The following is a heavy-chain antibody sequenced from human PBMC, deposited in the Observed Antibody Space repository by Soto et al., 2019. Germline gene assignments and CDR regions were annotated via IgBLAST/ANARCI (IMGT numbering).Heavy chain of an antibody. CDR1: GYTFTSYD. Sequence: ASVKVSCKASGYTFTSYDINWVRQATGQGLEWMGWMNPNSGNTGYAQKFQGRVTMTRNTSISTADMELSSLRSEDTAVYYCARGRVAIFGVARGFDPWGQGTLVTVS. CDR2: MNPNSGNT. V-gene: IGHV1-8*01. J-gene: IGHJ5*02. CDR3: ARGRVAIFGVARGFDP. D-gene: IGHD3-3*01.